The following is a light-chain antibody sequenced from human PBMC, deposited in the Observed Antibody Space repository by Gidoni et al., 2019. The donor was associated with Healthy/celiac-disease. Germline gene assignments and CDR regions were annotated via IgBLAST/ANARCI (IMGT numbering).Light chain of an antibody. J-gene: IGLJ2*01. Sequence: SYELTQPPSVSVSPGQTASITCTGDKLGDKYACWYQQKPGQSPVLVIYQDSKRPSGIPERFSGSNPGNTATLTISGTQAMDEADYYCQACDSITVVFGGATKLPVL. CDR1: KLGDKY. CDR2: QDS. CDR3: QACDSITVV. V-gene: IGLV3-1*01.